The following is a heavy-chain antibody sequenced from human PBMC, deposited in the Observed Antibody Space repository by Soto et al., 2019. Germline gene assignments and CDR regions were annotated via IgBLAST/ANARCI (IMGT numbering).Heavy chain of an antibody. CDR1: GYTFTSYD. V-gene: IGHV1-8*01. J-gene: IGHJ6*03. CDR2: MNPNSGNT. CDR3: SAGASGSGRSYYYYYYYMDV. D-gene: IGHD3-10*01. Sequence: QVQLVQSGAEVKKPGASVKVSCKASGYTFTSYDINWVRQATGQGLEWMGWMNPNSGNTGYAQKFLGRVTMSRNTSISTAYMGPSSLRSEDTAAYYCSAGASGSGRSYYYYYYYMDVWGKGTTVTVSS.